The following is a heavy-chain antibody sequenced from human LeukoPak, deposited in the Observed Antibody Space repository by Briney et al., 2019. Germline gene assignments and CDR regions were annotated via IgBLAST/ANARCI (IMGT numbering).Heavy chain of an antibody. J-gene: IGHJ6*04. Sequence: TGGSLRLSCAASGFTFSSYEMHWVRQAPGKGLEWVSYISSSDSTIYYADSVKGRFTISRDNAKNSLYLQMNSLRAEDTAVYYCAELGITMIGGVWGKGTTVTISS. CDR2: ISSSDSTI. CDR3: AELGITMIGGV. V-gene: IGHV3-48*03. CDR1: GFTFSSYE. D-gene: IGHD3-10*02.